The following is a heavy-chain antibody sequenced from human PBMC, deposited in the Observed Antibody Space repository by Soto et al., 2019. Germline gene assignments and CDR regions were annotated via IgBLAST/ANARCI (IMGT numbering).Heavy chain of an antibody. Sequence: QVQLQQWGAGLLKPSESLSLTCAVYGGSFSGYHWSWIRQSPGKGLEWIGEINHSGITNYNPSLKSRVTISLDTSKNQFSLKLNSVTAADTARYYCATGHCSSTSCAEYWGQGTLVTVSS. CDR1: GGSFSGYH. J-gene: IGHJ4*02. D-gene: IGHD2-2*01. CDR3: ATGHCSSTSCAEY. CDR2: INHSGIT. V-gene: IGHV4-34*01.